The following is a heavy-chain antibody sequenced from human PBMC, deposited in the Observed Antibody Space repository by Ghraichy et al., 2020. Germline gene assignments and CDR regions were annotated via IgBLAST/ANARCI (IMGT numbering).Heavy chain of an antibody. CDR3: ARDKEERRYGMDV. CDR1: RSPFSGSY. D-gene: IGHD1-26*01. CDR2: INPNSGGT. Sequence: ASVKVSCKASRSPFSGSYMHLVRQAPGQGLEWMGWINPNSGGTNYAQKFQGRVTMTRDTSISTAYMELSRLRSDDTAVYYCARDKEERRYGMDVWGQGTTVTVSS. V-gene: IGHV1-2*02. J-gene: IGHJ6*02.